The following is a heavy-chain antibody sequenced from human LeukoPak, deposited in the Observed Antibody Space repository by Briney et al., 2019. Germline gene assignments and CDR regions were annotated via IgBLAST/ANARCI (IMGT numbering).Heavy chain of an antibody. V-gene: IGHV1-3*01. J-gene: IGHJ3*02. D-gene: IGHD6-13*01. CDR2: INAGKGTK. Sequence: ASVKVSCKASGYTFTSHAMHWVRQAPGQGLEWMGWINAGKGTKKYSQKFQARLTITSDTSASTAYMELSSLRSEDTAVYYCARGPLSRYSSSWYGAFDIWGQGTMVTVSS. CDR1: GYTFTSHA. CDR3: ARGPLSRYSSSWYGAFDI.